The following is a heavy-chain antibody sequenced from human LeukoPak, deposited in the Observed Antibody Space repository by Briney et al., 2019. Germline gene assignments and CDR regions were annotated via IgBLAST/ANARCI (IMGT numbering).Heavy chain of an antibody. CDR1: GYTFTSYY. D-gene: IGHD6-19*01. V-gene: IGHV1-46*01. Sequence: ASVKVSCKASGYTFTSYYMHWVRQAPGQGLEWMGIINPSGGSTSYAQKFQGRVTMTRDTSTSTVYMELSSLRSEDTAVYYCARSTPGAIAVAVGLLAYWGQGTLVTVSS. CDR3: ARSTPGAIAVAVGLLAY. J-gene: IGHJ4*02. CDR2: INPSGGST.